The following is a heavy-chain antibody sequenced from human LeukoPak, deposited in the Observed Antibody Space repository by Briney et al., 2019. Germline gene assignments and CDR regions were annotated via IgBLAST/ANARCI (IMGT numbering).Heavy chain of an antibody. Sequence: GGCLSLSCAVSGFTVRSNYMGWVRQAPGKGLGWGLVIYSGGRPYYADSVKGRFTISRDNAKNSLYLQMNSLRAEDTALYDCAKLPVSGGQAQMEGSYYPGYYFDYWGQGTLVTVSS. D-gene: IGHD3-10*01. CDR1: GFTVRSNY. V-gene: IGHV3-53*05. J-gene: IGHJ4*02. CDR3: AKLPVSGGQAQMEGSYYPGYYFDY. CDR2: IYSGGRP.